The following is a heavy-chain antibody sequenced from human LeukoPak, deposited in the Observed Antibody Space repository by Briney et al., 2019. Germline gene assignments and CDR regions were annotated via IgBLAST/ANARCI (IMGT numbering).Heavy chain of an antibody. CDR3: ARVNKRYCSSTSCYSTFDY. V-gene: IGHV3-21*01. Sequence: GSLRLSCAASGFTFSSYSMNWVRQAPGKGLEWVSSISSSSSYIYYADSVKGRFTISRDNAKNSLYLQMNSLRAEDTAVYYCARVNKRYCSSTSCYSTFDYWGQGTLVTVSS. D-gene: IGHD2-2*02. J-gene: IGHJ4*02. CDR1: GFTFSSYS. CDR2: ISSSSSYI.